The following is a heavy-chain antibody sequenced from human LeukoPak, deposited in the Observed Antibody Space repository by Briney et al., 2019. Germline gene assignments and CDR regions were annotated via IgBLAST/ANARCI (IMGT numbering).Heavy chain of an antibody. J-gene: IGHJ2*01. V-gene: IGHV3-13*01. CDR1: GFTFSRYD. CDR3: ARAGYSSSWYSRYFDL. D-gene: IGHD6-13*01. Sequence: GGSLRFSCAASGFTFSRYDMHWVRKPTGKVLEWVSGIGTAGEIYYPGSVKGRFTISRENARNSLYLQMNSLRAGDTAVYYCARAGYSSSWYSRYFDLWGRGTLVTVSS. CDR2: IGTAGEI.